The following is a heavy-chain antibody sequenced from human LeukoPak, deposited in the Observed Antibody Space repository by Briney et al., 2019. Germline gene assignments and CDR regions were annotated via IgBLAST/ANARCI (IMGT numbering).Heavy chain of an antibody. Sequence: SEPLSLTCTVSGGSISSYYWSWIRQSPGKGLEWIGYISNSGSTTYNPSLDSRVTVSLDTSKNHFSLKLNSVTAADTAVYYCARGYTGNGYFDYWGQGTLVTVSS. V-gene: IGHV4-59*01. D-gene: IGHD5-12*01. J-gene: IGHJ4*02. CDR2: ISNSGST. CDR3: ARGYTGNGYFDY. CDR1: GGSISSYY.